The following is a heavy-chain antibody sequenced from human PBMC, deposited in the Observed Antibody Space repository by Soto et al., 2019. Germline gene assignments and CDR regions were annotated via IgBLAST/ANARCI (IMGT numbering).Heavy chain of an antibody. V-gene: IGHV3-23*01. CDR2: ISGSGGST. CDR1: GFTFSSYA. D-gene: IGHD6-13*01. Sequence: EVQLLESGGGLVQPGGSLRLSCAASGFTFSSYAMSWVRQAPGKGLEWVSAISGSGGSTYYADSVKGRFTISRDNSKNTLYLQMNSLRAEDTAVYYCAKDPIAAAGQYYYYGRDVWGQGTTVTVSS. J-gene: IGHJ6*02. CDR3: AKDPIAAAGQYYYYGRDV.